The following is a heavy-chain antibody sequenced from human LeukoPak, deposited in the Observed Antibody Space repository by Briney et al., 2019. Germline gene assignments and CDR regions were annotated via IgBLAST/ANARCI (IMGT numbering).Heavy chain of an antibody. V-gene: IGHV4-34*01. J-gene: IGHJ5*02. Sequence: PSETLCLTCAVYGGSFSGCYWSWIRQPPGKGLEWIGEINHSGSTNYNPSLKSRVTISVDTSKNQFSLKLSSVTAADTAVYYCARGIRSSGWYPYNWFDPWGQGTLVTVSS. CDR1: GGSFSGCY. CDR3: ARGIRSSGWYPYNWFDP. CDR2: INHSGST. D-gene: IGHD6-19*01.